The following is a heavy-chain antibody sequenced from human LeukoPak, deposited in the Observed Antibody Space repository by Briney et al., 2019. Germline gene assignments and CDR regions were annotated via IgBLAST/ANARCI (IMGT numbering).Heavy chain of an antibody. CDR2: IYYNGNT. CDR1: GGSFSGYY. CDR3: ARRVGYCNTNGRPPFDY. J-gene: IGHJ4*02. D-gene: IGHD2/OR15-2a*01. V-gene: IGHV4-30-4*08. Sequence: NSSETLSLTCAVYGGSFSGYYWSWIRQPPGKGLEWIGYIYYNGNTFYTPSLKSRVTISFDTSKNQFSLKLTSVTAADTAVYFCARRVGYCNTNGRPPFDYWGQGNLVTVSS.